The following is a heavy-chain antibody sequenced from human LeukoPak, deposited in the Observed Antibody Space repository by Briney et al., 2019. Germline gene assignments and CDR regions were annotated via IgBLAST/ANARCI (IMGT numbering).Heavy chain of an antibody. CDR1: GFTFSNAW. Sequence: GGSLRLSCAASGFTFSNAWMSWVRQAPGKGLDWVGRIKSRTDGGTTDYAAPVKGRFTISRDDSKNTLYLQMNSLKTEDTAVYYCTTDHIVLMVYDSPYYFDYWGQGTLVTVSS. D-gene: IGHD2-8*01. CDR3: TTDHIVLMVYDSPYYFDY. V-gene: IGHV3-15*01. CDR2: IKSRTDGGTT. J-gene: IGHJ4*02.